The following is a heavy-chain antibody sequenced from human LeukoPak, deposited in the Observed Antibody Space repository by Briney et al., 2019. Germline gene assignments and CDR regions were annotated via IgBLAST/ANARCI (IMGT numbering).Heavy chain of an antibody. Sequence: GGSLRLSCAASGFTFSSYEMNWVRQAPGKGLEWVSYISSSGSTIYYADSVKGRFTISRDNAKNSLYLQMDGLRAEDTAVYYCAELGITMIGGVWGKGTTVTISS. CDR3: AELGITMIGGV. CDR2: ISSSGSTI. D-gene: IGHD3-10*02. CDR1: GFTFSSYE. J-gene: IGHJ6*04. V-gene: IGHV3-48*03.